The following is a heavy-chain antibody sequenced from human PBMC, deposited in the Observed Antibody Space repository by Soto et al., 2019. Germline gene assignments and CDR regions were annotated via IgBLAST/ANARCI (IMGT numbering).Heavy chain of an antibody. D-gene: IGHD3-22*01. V-gene: IGHV1-18*01. CDR1: GYTFITYG. Sequence: GASVKVCCKASGYTFITYGVSWVRQAPGQGLDWLGWISTYNGNTRYAKRLQGRVTMTTDTTTNTAYMELRNLRSDDTAVYYCARGPTDYYDNSANYFLDYWGQGTLVTVST. CDR2: ISTYNGNT. CDR3: ARGPTDYYDNSANYFLDY. J-gene: IGHJ4*02.